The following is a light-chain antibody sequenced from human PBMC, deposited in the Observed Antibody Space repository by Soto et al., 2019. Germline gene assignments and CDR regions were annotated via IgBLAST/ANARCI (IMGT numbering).Light chain of an antibody. Sequence: DIQMTQSPSSLSASVGDRVTITCRASQSISSYLNWYQQKPGKAPKLLNYAASSLQSGVPSKFSGSGSGTDFTPTISSLQPEDFATYYCQQSYSTPRTFGQRTKVEIK. V-gene: IGKV1-39*01. J-gene: IGKJ1*01. CDR1: QSISSY. CDR3: QQSYSTPRT. CDR2: AAS.